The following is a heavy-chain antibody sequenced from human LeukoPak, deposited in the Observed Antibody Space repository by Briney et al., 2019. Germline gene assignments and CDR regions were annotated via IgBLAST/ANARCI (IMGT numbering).Heavy chain of an antibody. D-gene: IGHD3-10*01. CDR1: GFTFDDYA. CDR3: AKDGGSGSYRYGFDY. J-gene: IGHJ4*02. V-gene: IGHV3-9*01. Sequence: PGGSLRLSCAASGFTFDDYAMHWVRQAPGKGLEWVSGISWNSGSIGYADSVKGRFTISRDNAKNSLYLQMNSLRAEDTALYYCAKDGGSGSYRYGFDYWGQGTLVTASS. CDR2: ISWNSGSI.